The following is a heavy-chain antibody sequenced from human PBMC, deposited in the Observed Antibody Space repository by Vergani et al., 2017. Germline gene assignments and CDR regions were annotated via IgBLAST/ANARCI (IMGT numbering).Heavy chain of an antibody. D-gene: IGHD2-15*01. V-gene: IGHV1-69*02. CDR2: IIPILGIA. J-gene: IGHJ6*03. CDR3: ARVSRILQYYYYMDV. CDR1: GGTFSSYT. Sequence: QVQLVQSGAEVKKPGSSVKVSCKASGGTFSSYTISWVRQAPGQGLEWMGRIIPILGIANYAQKFQGRVTITADKSTSTAYMELSSLRSEDTAVYYCARVSRILQYYYYMDVWGKGTTVTVSS.